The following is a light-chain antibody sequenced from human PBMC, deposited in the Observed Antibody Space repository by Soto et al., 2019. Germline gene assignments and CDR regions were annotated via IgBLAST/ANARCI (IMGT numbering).Light chain of an antibody. J-gene: IGKJ2*01. Sequence: EIVLTQSPATLSLSPGERATLSCRASQGVSSSLAWYQQKPGQAPRLLIYDASNRATGIPARFSGSGSGTDFTLTISSLEPEDFAVYYCQQRSNWPRTFGQGTKLEIK. CDR1: QGVSSS. V-gene: IGKV3-11*01. CDR3: QQRSNWPRT. CDR2: DAS.